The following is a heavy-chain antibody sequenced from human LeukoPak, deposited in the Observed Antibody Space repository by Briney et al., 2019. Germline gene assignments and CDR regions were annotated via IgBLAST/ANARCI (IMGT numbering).Heavy chain of an antibody. Sequence: GGSLRLSCVASGFTVSSSYMSWVRQAPGKGLEWVANIKQDGSEKYYVDSVKGRFTISRDNAKNSLFLQMNSLRAEDTAVYYCARDHPSGSFLAWFDPWGQGTLVTVSS. CDR2: IKQDGSEK. V-gene: IGHV3-7*01. CDR1: GFTVSSSY. D-gene: IGHD1-26*01. J-gene: IGHJ5*02. CDR3: ARDHPSGSFLAWFDP.